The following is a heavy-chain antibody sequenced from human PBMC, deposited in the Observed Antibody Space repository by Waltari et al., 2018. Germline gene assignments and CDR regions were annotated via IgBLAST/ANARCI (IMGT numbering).Heavy chain of an antibody. CDR1: GYSISSSNW. CDR3: ARSAAAGPHFFDY. D-gene: IGHD6-13*01. J-gene: IGHJ4*02. Sequence: QVQLQESGPGLVKPSDTLSLTCAVSGYSISSSNWWGWIRQPPGKGLAWIGYIYYSGSTYYNPSLKSRVTITRVTSASTAYMELSSLRSEDTAVYYCARSAAAGPHFFDYWGQGTLVTVSS. CDR2: IYYSGST. V-gene: IGHV4-28*01.